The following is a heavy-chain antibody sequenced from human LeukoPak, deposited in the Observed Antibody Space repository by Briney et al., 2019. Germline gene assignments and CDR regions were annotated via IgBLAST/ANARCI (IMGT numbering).Heavy chain of an antibody. Sequence: SETLSLTCTVSGGSISSYYWSWIRQPPGKGLEWIGYIYYSGSTNYNPSLKSRVTISVDTSKNQFSLKLSYVTAADTAVYYCARGSLTYYDSSGYYYRAFDIWGQGTMVTVSS. V-gene: IGHV4-59*01. J-gene: IGHJ3*02. CDR1: GGSISSYY. CDR3: ARGSLTYYDSSGYYYRAFDI. D-gene: IGHD3-22*01. CDR2: IYYSGST.